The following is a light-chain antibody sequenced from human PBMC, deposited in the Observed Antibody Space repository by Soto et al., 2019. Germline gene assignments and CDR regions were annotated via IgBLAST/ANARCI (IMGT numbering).Light chain of an antibody. CDR1: QSISTY. CDR2: AAF. Sequence: DIQMTQSPSSLSASVGDRVTITCRASQSISTYLNWYQQKPGKAPNLLIYAAFTLQSGVPSRFSGSGSGTDFTLTISSLQREDFATYYCQQTYSTPHTFGQGTKVEIK. J-gene: IGKJ1*01. CDR3: QQTYSTPHT. V-gene: IGKV1-39*01.